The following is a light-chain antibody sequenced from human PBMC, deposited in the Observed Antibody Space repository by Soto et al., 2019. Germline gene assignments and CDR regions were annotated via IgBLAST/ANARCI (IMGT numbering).Light chain of an antibody. J-gene: IGKJ4*01. V-gene: IGKV1-33*01. Sequence: DIQMTQSPSSLSASAGDRVTITCQATQDIRNYLNWYQQKPGKAPKLLIYDASNLETGVPSRFSGSGSGTDFTFSISSLQPEDIGTYYCQQYDNLPLTFGGGTKVEIK. CDR3: QQYDNLPLT. CDR1: QDIRNY. CDR2: DAS.